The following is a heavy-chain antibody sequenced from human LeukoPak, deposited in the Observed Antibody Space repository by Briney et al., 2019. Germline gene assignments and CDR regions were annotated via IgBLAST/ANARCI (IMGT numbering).Heavy chain of an antibody. CDR3: TTAECSSTSCYVTEYFQH. CDR1: GFTFSNAW. D-gene: IGHD2-2*01. J-gene: IGHJ1*01. V-gene: IGHV3-15*07. CDR2: IKSKTDGGTT. Sequence: GGSLRLSCAASGFTFSNAWMNWVRQAPGKGLEWVGRIKSKTDGGTTDYAAPVEGRFTISRDDSKNTLYLQMNSLKTEDTAVYYCTTAECSSTSCYVTEYFQHWGQGTLVTVSS.